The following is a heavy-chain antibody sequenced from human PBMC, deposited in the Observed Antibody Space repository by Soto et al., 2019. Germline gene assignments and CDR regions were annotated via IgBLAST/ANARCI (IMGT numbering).Heavy chain of an antibody. D-gene: IGHD3-22*01. J-gene: IGHJ5*02. CDR3: ARDKRIGGYDLNSGYPLYNWFDP. Sequence: GGSLRLSCAASGFTFSSYSMNWVRQAPGKGLEWVSSISSSSSYIYYADSVKGRFTISRDNAKNSLYLQMNSLRAEDTAVYYCARDKRIGGYDLNSGYPLYNWFDPWGQGTLVTVSS. CDR2: ISSSSSYI. V-gene: IGHV3-21*01. CDR1: GFTFSSYS.